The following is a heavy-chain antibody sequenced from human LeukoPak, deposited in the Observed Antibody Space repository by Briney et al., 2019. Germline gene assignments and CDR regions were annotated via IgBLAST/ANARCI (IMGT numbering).Heavy chain of an antibody. D-gene: IGHD3-16*01. J-gene: IGHJ4*02. CDR3: ARDLGGASVDCFDY. Sequence: GGSLRLSCAASGFTFSSYSMNWVRQAPGKGLEWVPYISSSSSYIYYADSVKGRFTISRDNAKNSLYLQMNSLGAEDTAVYYCARDLGGASVDCFDYWGQGALVTVSS. CDR1: GFTFSSYS. V-gene: IGHV3-21*01. CDR2: ISSSSSYI.